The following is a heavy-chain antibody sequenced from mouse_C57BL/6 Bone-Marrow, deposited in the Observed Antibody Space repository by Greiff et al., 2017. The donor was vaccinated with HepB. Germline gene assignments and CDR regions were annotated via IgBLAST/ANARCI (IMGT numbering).Heavy chain of an antibody. D-gene: IGHD1-1*01. CDR1: GFNIKDYY. J-gene: IGHJ3*01. Sequence: EVKLMESGAELVRPGASVKLSCTASGFNIKDYYMYWVKQRPEQGLEWIGRIDPEDGDTEYDPKFQGKATMTADTSSNTVYLQLSSLTSEDTAVYYVTASVPAWFAYWGQGTLVTVSA. CDR2: IDPEDGDT. CDR3: TASVPAWFAY. V-gene: IGHV14-1*01.